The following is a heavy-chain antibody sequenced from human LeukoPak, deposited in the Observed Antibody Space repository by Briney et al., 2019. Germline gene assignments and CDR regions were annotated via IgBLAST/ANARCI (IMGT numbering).Heavy chain of an antibody. CDR1: GGSVSSGFYH. J-gene: IGHJ4*02. CDR3: ATYIEEQVGRGY. Sequence: SETLSLTCAVSGGSVSSGFYHWSWIRQPPGKGLEWIGYFHSRGTTAYNPSLSSRVSISLDTSQNHFSLKLSSVTAADTAVYYCATYIEEQVGRGYWGQGPVVTFSS. D-gene: IGHD3-16*01. CDR2: FHSRGTT. V-gene: IGHV4-61*03.